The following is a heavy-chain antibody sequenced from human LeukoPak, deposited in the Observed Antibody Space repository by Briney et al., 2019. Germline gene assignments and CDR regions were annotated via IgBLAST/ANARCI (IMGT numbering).Heavy chain of an antibody. Sequence: SETMSLTCTVSGGSISSYYWSWIRQPPGKGLEWIGYIYYSGSTNYNPSLKSRVTISVDTSKNQFSPKLSSVTAADTAVYYCAANYYDSSGYYWGQGTLVTVSS. J-gene: IGHJ4*02. V-gene: IGHV4-59*01. D-gene: IGHD3-22*01. CDR3: AANYYDSSGYY. CDR2: IYYSGST. CDR1: GGSISSYY.